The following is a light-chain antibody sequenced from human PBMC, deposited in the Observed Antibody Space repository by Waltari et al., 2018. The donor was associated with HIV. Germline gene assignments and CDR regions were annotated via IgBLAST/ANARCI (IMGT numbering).Light chain of an antibody. CDR1: QTLLYSDGYKY. V-gene: IGKV2-28*01. J-gene: IGKJ2*01. CDR2: KTS. Sequence: LPVTPGESASISCRSSQTLLYSDGYKYLDWYQQKPGQSPRLLIYKTSNRASGVSDRFSGSASGTDFTLRISRVEAEDVGVYYCMQALQAYSFGQGTKLEIK. CDR3: MQALQAYS.